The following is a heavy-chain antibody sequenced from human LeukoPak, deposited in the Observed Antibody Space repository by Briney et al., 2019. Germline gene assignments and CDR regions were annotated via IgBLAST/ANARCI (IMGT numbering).Heavy chain of an antibody. V-gene: IGHV4-59*08. J-gene: IGHJ6*03. CDR3: ARRTTYYDLSGYYYYIDV. D-gene: IGHD3-3*01. CDR1: GGSISSDY. CDR2: VYYIGRT. Sequence: SETLSLTCTVSGGSISSDYWNWIRQPPAKGLEWIGNVYYIGRTIYTPSLASRVTISIDTSKTQFSLRLTSLTAADTAVYYCARRTTYYDLSGYYYYIDVWGKGTTVTVSS.